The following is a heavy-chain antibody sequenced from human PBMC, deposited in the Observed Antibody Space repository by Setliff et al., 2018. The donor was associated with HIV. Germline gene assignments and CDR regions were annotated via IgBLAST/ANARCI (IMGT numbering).Heavy chain of an antibody. CDR3: ARDMTTVTYYYYYYYMDV. Sequence: PSETLSLTCTVSGGSISSSSYYWGWIRQPPGKGLEWIGSIYYSGSTHYNPSLKSRVTISVDTSKDQFSLKLSSVTAADTAMYYCARDMTTVTYYYYYYYMDVWGKGTTVTVSS. V-gene: IGHV4-39*07. CDR2: IYYSGST. J-gene: IGHJ6*03. D-gene: IGHD4-17*01. CDR1: GGSISSSSYY.